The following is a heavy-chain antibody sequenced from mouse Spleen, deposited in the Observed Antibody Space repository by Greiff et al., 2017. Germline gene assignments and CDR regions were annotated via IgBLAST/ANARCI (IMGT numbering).Heavy chain of an antibody. CDR3: ARDDGYYSAWFAY. Sequence: VKLVESGAELVRPGSSVKISCKASGYAFSSYWMNWVKQRPGQGLEWIGQIYPGDGDTNYNGKFKGKATLTADKSSSTAYMQLSSLTSEDSAVYFCARDDGYYSAWFAYWGQGTLVTVSA. J-gene: IGHJ3*01. CDR1: GYAFSSYW. D-gene: IGHD2-3*01. CDR2: IYPGDGDT. V-gene: IGHV1-80*01.